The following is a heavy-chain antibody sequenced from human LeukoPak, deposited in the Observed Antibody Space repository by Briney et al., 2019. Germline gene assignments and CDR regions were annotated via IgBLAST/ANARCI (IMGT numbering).Heavy chain of an antibody. J-gene: IGHJ4*02. CDR2: IGNTGRTI. D-gene: IGHD1-14*01. CDR3: VRGDRYFFDF. V-gene: IGHV3-48*03. Sequence: GGSLRLSCAASGFTFSRYEMNWVRQAPGRGLEWVSYIGNTGRTIYYADSVQGRFTISRDNAKNSLYLQMNCLSAEDTAIYYCVRGDRYFFDFWGQGTLVTVSS. CDR1: GFTFSRYE.